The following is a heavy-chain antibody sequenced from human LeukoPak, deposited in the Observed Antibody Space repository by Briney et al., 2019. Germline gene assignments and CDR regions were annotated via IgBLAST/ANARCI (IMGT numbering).Heavy chain of an antibody. CDR1: GYTFTSYY. J-gene: IGHJ1*01. V-gene: IGHV1-46*01. D-gene: IGHD3-10*01. CDR2: INPSGGST. Sequence: VASVTVSCKASGYTFTSYYMHWVRQAPGQGLEWMGIINPSGGSTSYAQKFQDRVALTRDTSASTAYMELNSLSSEDTAVYYCARVPLSDASGRYYSHWGQGTLVTVSS. CDR3: ARVPLSDASGRYYSH.